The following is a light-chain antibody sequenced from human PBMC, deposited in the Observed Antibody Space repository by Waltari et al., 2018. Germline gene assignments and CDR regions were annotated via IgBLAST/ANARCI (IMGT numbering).Light chain of an antibody. J-gene: IGLJ3*02. CDR1: SGSVSTSYY. Sequence: QTVVTQEPSFSVSPGGTVTLTCGLSSGSVSTSYYPSWYQQTPGQAPRTLIYSTDSRSSGAPDRFSGSIVGNKAALTITGAQADDESDYYCVLYMGGGISVFGGGTKLTVL. V-gene: IGLV8-61*01. CDR3: VLYMGGGISV. CDR2: STD.